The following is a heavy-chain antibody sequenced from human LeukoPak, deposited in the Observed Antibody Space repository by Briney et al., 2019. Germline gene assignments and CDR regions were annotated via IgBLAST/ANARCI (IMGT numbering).Heavy chain of an antibody. V-gene: IGHV3-48*03. D-gene: IGHD4-17*01. CDR3: ACPCGVTTTGYYYYGMDV. CDR2: ISSSGSTI. Sequence: GGSLRLSCAASGFTFSSYEMNWVRQAPGKGLEGVSYISSSGSTIYYADSVKGRFTISRDNAKNSLYLQMNSLRAEDTAFYYCACPCGVTTTGYYYYGMDVWGKGTTVTVSS. J-gene: IGHJ6*04. CDR1: GFTFSSYE.